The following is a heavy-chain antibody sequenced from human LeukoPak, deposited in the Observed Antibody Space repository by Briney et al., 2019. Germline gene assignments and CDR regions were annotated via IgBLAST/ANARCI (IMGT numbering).Heavy chain of an antibody. J-gene: IGHJ4*02. CDR2: ISGSGGST. CDR1: GFTFSSYT. V-gene: IGHV3-23*01. D-gene: IGHD4-11*01. Sequence: GGSLRLSCAASGFTFSSYTMSWVRQAPGKGLEWVSAISGSGGSTYYADSVKGRFTISRDNSKNTLYLQMDSPRAEDTAVYYCAKSILLTTFDSWGQGTLVTVSS. CDR3: AKSILLTTFDS.